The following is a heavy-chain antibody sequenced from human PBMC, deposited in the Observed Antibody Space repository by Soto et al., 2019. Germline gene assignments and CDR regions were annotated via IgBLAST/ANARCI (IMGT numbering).Heavy chain of an antibody. V-gene: IGHV4-39*01. CDR3: ARQGGFFGVVSDFDY. J-gene: IGHJ4*02. D-gene: IGHD3-3*01. CDR1: GGSISSSSYY. Sequence: QLQLQESGPGLVKPSETLSLTCTVSGGSISSSSYYWGWIRQPPGKGLEWIGSIYYSGSTYYNPSLKSRVTISVDTSKTQFSLKRSSVTAADTAVYYCARQGGFFGVVSDFDYWGQGTLVTVSS. CDR2: IYYSGST.